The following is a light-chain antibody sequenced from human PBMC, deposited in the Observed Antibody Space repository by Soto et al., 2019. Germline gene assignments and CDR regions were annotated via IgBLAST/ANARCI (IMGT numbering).Light chain of an antibody. CDR1: QSVSSN. J-gene: IGKJ5*01. CDR2: GAS. V-gene: IGKV3-15*01. CDR3: QQYTNWPSIT. Sequence: VMTQKPPTLAVYPKERATLSCRASQSVSSNLAWYQQKPGQAPRLLIYGASTRATGIPARFSGSGSGTEFTLTISSLQSEDFAVYYCQQYTNWPSITVGQGTRLEIK.